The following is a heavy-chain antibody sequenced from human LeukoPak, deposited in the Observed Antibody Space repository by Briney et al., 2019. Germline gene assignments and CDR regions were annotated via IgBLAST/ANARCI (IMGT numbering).Heavy chain of an antibody. CDR2: IIPIFGTA. CDR1: GGTFSSYA. CDR3: ARGQIQHIVVVPAALLGAFDI. J-gene: IGHJ3*02. D-gene: IGHD2-2*01. Sequence: SVKVSCKASGGTFSSYAISWVRQAPGQGLEWMGGIIPIFGTANYAQKFQGRVTITTDESTSTAYMELSSLRSEDTAVYYCARGQIQHIVVVPAALLGAFDIWGQGTMVTVSS. V-gene: IGHV1-69*05.